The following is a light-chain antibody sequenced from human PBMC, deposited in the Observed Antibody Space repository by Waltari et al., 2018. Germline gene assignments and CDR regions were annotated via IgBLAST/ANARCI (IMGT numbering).Light chain of an antibody. CDR2: DVS. CDR3: CSYAGSYPWV. J-gene: IGLJ3*02. CDR1: SSDVGGYNY. Sequence: QSALTQPRSVSGSPGQSVTISCTGTSSDVGGYNYVSWYQQHPGKAPKHMIYDVSKRPPGVPDRFSGSKSGNTASLTISGLQAEDEADYYCCSYAGSYPWVFGGGTTLTVL. V-gene: IGLV2-11*01.